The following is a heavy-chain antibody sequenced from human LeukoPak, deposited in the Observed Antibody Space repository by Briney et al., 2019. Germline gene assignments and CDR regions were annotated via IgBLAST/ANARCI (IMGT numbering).Heavy chain of an antibody. CDR2: IYHSGST. V-gene: IGHV4-38-2*02. Sequence: SETLSLTCTVSGYSIRSGYYWGWIRQPPGKGLEWIGSIYHSGSTYYNPSLKSRVTISVDTSKNQFSLKLSSVTAADTAVYYCSRSGSYEKPGDYWGQGTLVTVSS. CDR3: SRSGSYEKPGDY. CDR1: GYSIRSGYY. D-gene: IGHD1-26*01. J-gene: IGHJ4*02.